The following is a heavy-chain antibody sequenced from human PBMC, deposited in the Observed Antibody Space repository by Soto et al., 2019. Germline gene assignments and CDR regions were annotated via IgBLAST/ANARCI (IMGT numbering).Heavy chain of an antibody. Sequence: PGVSLRLSCAASGFTLSNSWMNWVRQAPGKGQEWVTNIKEDGTAKYYLDSVKGRFTVSRDNAKNSLYLQMNSLRAEDTAMYYYTTDRRYLTSDHWGQGSLVTL. J-gene: IGHJ4*02. CDR3: TTDRRYLTSDH. CDR1: GFTLSNSW. D-gene: IGHD3-10*01. CDR2: IKEDGTAK. V-gene: IGHV3-7*01.